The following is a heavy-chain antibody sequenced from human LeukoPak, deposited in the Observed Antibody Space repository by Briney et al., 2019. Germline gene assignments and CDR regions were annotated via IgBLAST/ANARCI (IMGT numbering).Heavy chain of an antibody. CDR3: AGYNTRGCFDP. CDR2: MKPNSGNT. Sequence: GASVKVSCKASGYTFTSYDINWVRQATGQGLEWVGWMKPNSGNTGYAQKFQGGVIMTRNTSISTAHKVLSSLRSEDKAVYYCAGYNTRGCFDPWGQGTLVTVSS. V-gene: IGHV1-8*01. CDR1: GYTFTSYD. D-gene: IGHD5-24*01. J-gene: IGHJ5*02.